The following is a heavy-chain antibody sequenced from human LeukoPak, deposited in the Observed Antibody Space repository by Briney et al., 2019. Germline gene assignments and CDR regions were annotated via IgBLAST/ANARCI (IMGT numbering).Heavy chain of an antibody. CDR1: GYSISSGYY. V-gene: IGHV4-38-2*02. Sequence: PSETLSLTCTVSGYSISSGYYWGWIRQPPGKGLEWIGTIYHSGNTYCNPSLKSRVTISVDTSKNQFSLNLSSVTAADAAVYYCARLLWFGKYYFDYWGQGTLVTVSS. J-gene: IGHJ4*02. D-gene: IGHD3-10*01. CDR2: IYHSGNT. CDR3: ARLLWFGKYYFDY.